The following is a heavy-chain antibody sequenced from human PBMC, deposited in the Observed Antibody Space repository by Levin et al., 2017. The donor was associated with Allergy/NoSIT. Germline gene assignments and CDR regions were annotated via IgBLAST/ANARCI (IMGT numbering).Heavy chain of an antibody. D-gene: IGHD4-17*01. CDR2: VNCNSGDT. V-gene: IGHV1-2*02. J-gene: IGHJ4*02. CDR3: ARNDYGDYVQNFDY. CDR1: GYTFTDHY. Sequence: ASVKASCEAAGYTFTDHYMHWVRQAPGQGLEWMGWVNCNSGDTHYAQKFQDRVTMTRDTSITTAYIEVSSLRFDDTALYFCARNDYGDYVQNFDYWGQGTLVTVSS.